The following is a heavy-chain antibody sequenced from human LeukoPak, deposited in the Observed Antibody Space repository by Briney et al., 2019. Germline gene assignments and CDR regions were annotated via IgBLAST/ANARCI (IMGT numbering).Heavy chain of an antibody. J-gene: IGHJ1*01. V-gene: IGHV4-39*01. CDR2: IYYSGST. CDR1: GGSISSYY. D-gene: IGHD3-22*01. CDR3: ARLISSGYYFTLAEYFQH. Sequence: PSETLSLTCTVSGGSISSYYWSWIRQPPGKGLEWIGSIYYSGSTYYNPSLKSRVTISVDTSKNQFSLKLSSVTAADTAVYYCARLISSGYYFTLAEYFQHWGQGTLVTVSS.